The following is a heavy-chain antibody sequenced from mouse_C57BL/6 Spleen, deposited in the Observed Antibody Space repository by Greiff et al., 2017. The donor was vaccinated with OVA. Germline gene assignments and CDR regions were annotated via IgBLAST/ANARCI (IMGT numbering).Heavy chain of an antibody. CDR3: TRRYYGSSPSFHY. Sequence: VQLQQSGAELVRPGASVTLSCKASGYTFTDYEMHWVKQTPVHGLEWIGAIDPETGGTAYNQKFKGKAILTADKSSSTAYMELRSLTSEDSAVYYCTRRYYGSSPSFHYWGQGTTLTVSS. CDR2: IDPETGGT. CDR1: GYTFTDYE. J-gene: IGHJ2*01. D-gene: IGHD1-1*01. V-gene: IGHV1-15*01.